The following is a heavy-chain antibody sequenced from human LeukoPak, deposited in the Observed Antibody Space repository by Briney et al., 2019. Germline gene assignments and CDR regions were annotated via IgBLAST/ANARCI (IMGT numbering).Heavy chain of an antibody. J-gene: IGHJ5*02. V-gene: IGHV4-31*03. CDR3: ARRHNWGSSWWFDP. D-gene: IGHD7-27*01. Sequence: SETLSLSCTVSGGPISSGGYYWSWIRQHPGKGLEWIGYIYYSGSTYYNPSLKSRVTISVDTSKNQFSLKLSSVTAADTAVYYYARRHNWGSSWWFDPWGQGTLVTVSS. CDR2: IYYSGST. CDR1: GGPISSGGYY.